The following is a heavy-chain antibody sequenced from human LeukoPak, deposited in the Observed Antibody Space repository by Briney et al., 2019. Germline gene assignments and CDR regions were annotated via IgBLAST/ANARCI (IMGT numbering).Heavy chain of an antibody. CDR3: ARVFRQWLVRNAFDI. D-gene: IGHD6-19*01. CDR1: GYTFTGYY. CDR2: INPNSGGT. J-gene: IGHJ3*02. Sequence: ASVKVSCNASGYTFTGYYMHWVRQAPGQGLEWMGWINPNSGGTNYAQKFQGRVTMTRDTSISTAYMELSRLRSDDTAVYYCARVFRQWLVRNAFDIWGQGTMVTVSS. V-gene: IGHV1-2*02.